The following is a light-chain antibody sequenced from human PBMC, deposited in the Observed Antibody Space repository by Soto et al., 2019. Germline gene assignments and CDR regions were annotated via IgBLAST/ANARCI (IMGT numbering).Light chain of an antibody. V-gene: IGKV1-39*01. Sequence: DFELTQSPSSLSAFVGDRFTMTCRASQSIGTFLSWYQQKSGRAPKLLIYAASSLQIGVPSRFSGSGSGTNFTLTISRLQPEDFATYFCQQNYDTPLTFGQGTRLEIK. CDR3: QQNYDTPLT. CDR1: QSIGTF. CDR2: AAS. J-gene: IGKJ5*01.